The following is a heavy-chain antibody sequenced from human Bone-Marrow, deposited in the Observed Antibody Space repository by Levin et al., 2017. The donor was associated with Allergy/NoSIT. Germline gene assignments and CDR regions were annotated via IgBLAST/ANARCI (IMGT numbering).Heavy chain of an antibody. J-gene: IGHJ2*01. CDR3: AGRRASSGYWYFDL. CDR2: INHSGGT. D-gene: IGHD2-15*01. Sequence: PGGSLRLSCAVYGGSFSGYCWNWIRQPPGGGLEWIGEINHSGGTNYNPSLKSRVTMSVDTSKNQFSLELTSVTAADTAVYYCAGRRASSGYWYFDLWGRGTLVIVSS. V-gene: IGHV4-34*01. CDR1: GGSFSGYC.